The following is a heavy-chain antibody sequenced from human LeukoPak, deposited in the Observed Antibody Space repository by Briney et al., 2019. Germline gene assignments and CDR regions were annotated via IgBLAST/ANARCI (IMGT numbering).Heavy chain of an antibody. D-gene: IGHD6-13*01. CDR2: IYYSGST. V-gene: IGHV4-59*01. CDR1: GGSISSYY. Sequence: PSETLSLTCTVSGGSISSYYWSWIRQPPGKGLEWIGYIYYSGSTNYNPSLKSRVTISVDTSKNQFSLKLSSVTAADTAVYYCARDPYSSSWYVEGGDYWGQGTLVTVSS. CDR3: ARDPYSSSWYVEGGDY. J-gene: IGHJ4*02.